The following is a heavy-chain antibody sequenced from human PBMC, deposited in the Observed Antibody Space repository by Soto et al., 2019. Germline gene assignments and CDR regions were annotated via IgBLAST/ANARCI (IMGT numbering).Heavy chain of an antibody. CDR1: GFTFDDYA. Sequence: GGSLRLSCAASGFTFDDYAMHWVRQAPGKGLEWVSLISGDGGSTYYADSVKGRFTISRDNSKNSLYLQMNSLRTEDTALYYCAKNMGHPGIAAACTDYWGQGTLVTVSS. D-gene: IGHD6-13*01. CDR2: ISGDGGST. V-gene: IGHV3-43*02. J-gene: IGHJ4*02. CDR3: AKNMGHPGIAAACTDY.